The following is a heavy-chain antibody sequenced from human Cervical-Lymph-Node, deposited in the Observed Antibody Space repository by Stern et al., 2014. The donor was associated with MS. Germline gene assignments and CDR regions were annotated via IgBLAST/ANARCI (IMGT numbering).Heavy chain of an antibody. D-gene: IGHD1-26*01. CDR3: ARGRYSWNYSDCEY. CDR2: ISGNNGDT. Sequence: QMQLVQSGPEVKKPGASVKVSCKASGYSFTHYGITWVRQAAGQGLEWMGWISGNNGDTKYAQKLQGRLTMTRDTSTGTAYMELTSLRSDDSAVYYCARGRYSWNYSDCEYWGQGTLVTVSS. V-gene: IGHV1-18*01. J-gene: IGHJ4*02. CDR1: GYSFTHYG.